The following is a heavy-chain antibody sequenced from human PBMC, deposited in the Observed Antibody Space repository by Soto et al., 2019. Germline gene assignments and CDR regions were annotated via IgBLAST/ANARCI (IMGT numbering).Heavy chain of an antibody. CDR3: ARRQCSGGTCEAFAS. CDR2: ITGSGGDT. J-gene: IGHJ4*02. Sequence: EVQLLESGGDLVQPGGSLRLSCAASGFTFNNYAMGWVRQAPGKGLEWVSTITGSGGDTAYPGSVKGRFTISSDNSKNSLFLQMNSLSADDTGVYFCARRQCSGGTCEAFASWGQGTLVTVSS. CDR1: GFTFNNYA. V-gene: IGHV3-23*01. D-gene: IGHD2-15*01.